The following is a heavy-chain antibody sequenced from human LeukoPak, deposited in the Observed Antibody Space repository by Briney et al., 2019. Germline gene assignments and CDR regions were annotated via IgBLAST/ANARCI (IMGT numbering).Heavy chain of an antibody. CDR1: GFTFSNAW. J-gene: IGHJ4*02. CDR2: IKSKTDGGTT. D-gene: IGHD3-9*01. V-gene: IGHV3-15*01. Sequence: GGSLRLSCAASGFTFSNAWMSWVRQAPGKGLEWVGRIKSKTDGGTTDYAAPVKGRFTISRDDSKNTLYLQMNSLKTEDTAVYYCTTDIRYFDWFSPWPSDYWGQGTLVTVSS. CDR3: TTDIRYFDWFSPWPSDY.